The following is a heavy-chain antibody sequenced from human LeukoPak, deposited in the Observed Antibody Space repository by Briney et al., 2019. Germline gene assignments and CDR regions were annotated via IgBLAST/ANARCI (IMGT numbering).Heavy chain of an antibody. CDR2: IISILGIA. CDR1: GGTFSSYA. D-gene: IGHD2-21*01. Sequence: SVKVSCKASGGTFSSYAISWVRQAPGQGLEWMGRIISILGIANYVQKFQGRVTITADKSTSTAYMELSSLRSEDTAVYYCARDHGDRWEHIPPAFDYWGQGTLVTVSS. J-gene: IGHJ4*02. V-gene: IGHV1-69*04. CDR3: ARDHGDRWEHIPPAFDY.